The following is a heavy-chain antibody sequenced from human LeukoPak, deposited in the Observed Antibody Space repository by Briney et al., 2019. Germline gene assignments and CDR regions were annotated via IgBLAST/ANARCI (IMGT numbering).Heavy chain of an antibody. CDR1: GFTFSSYS. CDR3: AKDSLSVITAMVDY. D-gene: IGHD5-18*01. V-gene: IGHV3-21*04. J-gene: IGHJ4*02. Sequence: PGGSLRLSCAASGFTFSSYSMNWVRQAPGKGLEWVSSISSSSSYIYYADSVKGRFTISRDNAKNSPYLQMNSLRAEDTAVYYCAKDSLSVITAMVDYWGQGTLVTVSS. CDR2: ISSSSSYI.